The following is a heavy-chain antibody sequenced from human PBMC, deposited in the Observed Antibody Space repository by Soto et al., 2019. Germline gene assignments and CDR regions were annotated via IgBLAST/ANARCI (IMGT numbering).Heavy chain of an antibody. J-gene: IGHJ6*02. CDR3: ARSRPAIVPAAMRVNYYYDMDV. CDR1: GGSFSGYY. V-gene: IGHV4-34*01. Sequence: SETLSLTCAVYGGSFSGYYWSWIRQPPGKGLEWIGKINHSGSTNYNPSLTSRVTISVDTSKNQFSLKLSPVTAADTAVYYCARSRPAIVPAAMRVNYYYDMDVWGQGTTVTVSS. CDR2: INHSGST. D-gene: IGHD2-2*01.